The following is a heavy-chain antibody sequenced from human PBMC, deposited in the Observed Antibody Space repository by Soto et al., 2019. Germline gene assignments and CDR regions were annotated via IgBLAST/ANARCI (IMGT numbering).Heavy chain of an antibody. CDR2: ISGSGGST. CDR1: GFTFSDSG. J-gene: IGHJ3*02. D-gene: IGHD2-15*01. V-gene: IGHV3-23*01. Sequence: GGSLRLSCAASGFTFSDSGMNWVRQAPGKGLEWVSAISGSGGSTYYADSVKGRFTISRDNSKNTLYLQMNSLRAEDTAVYYCAKLSDCSGGSCPHDAFDIWGQGTMVTVSS. CDR3: AKLSDCSGGSCPHDAFDI.